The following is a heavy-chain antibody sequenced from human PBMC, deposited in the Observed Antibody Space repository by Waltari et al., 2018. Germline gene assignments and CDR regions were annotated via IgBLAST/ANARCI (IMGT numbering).Heavy chain of an antibody. J-gene: IGHJ4*02. D-gene: IGHD1-26*01. V-gene: IGHV5-51*03. Sequence: EVQLVQSGAEVKKAGEPLKNSWTGCGYRFTIYRTGWVRPMPGKGLEWMGNIYPGDSDTKYSPSFQGQVTTSADKSISTAYLQLNSLKASDSAMYYCARCIAGGIPDYWGQGTLITVSS. CDR2: IYPGDSDT. CDR3: ARCIAGGIPDY. CDR1: GYRFTIYR.